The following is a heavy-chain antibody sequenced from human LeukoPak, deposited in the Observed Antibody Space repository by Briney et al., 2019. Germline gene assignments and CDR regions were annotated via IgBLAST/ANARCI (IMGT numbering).Heavy chain of an antibody. J-gene: IGHJ6*04. CDR3: AELGITMIGGV. Sequence: GGSLRLSCAASGFTFGNYGMSWVRQAPGKGLEWVSYISSSCSTIYYADSVKGRFTISRDNAKNSLYLQMNSLRAEDTAVYYCAELGITMIGGVWGKGTTVTISS. CDR2: ISSSCSTI. V-gene: IGHV3-48*03. CDR1: GFTFGNYG. D-gene: IGHD3-10*02.